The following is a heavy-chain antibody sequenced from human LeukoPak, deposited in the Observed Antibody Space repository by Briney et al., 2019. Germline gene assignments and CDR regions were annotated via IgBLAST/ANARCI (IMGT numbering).Heavy chain of an antibody. CDR1: GYSFINYC. Sequence: GESLKISCKGSGYSFINYCIGWLRQLPGKGLEWMGIIYPGDSNTRYSPSFQGQVTISADKPISTAYLQWTSLKASDTAIYYCARQPLVRDCGGDCEFDYWGQGTRVSVSS. CDR2: IYPGDSNT. CDR3: ARQPLVRDCGGDCEFDY. D-gene: IGHD2-21*02. V-gene: IGHV5-51*01. J-gene: IGHJ4*02.